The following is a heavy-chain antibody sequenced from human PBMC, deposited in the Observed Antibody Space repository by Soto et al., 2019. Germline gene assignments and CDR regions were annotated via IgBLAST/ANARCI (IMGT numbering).Heavy chain of an antibody. V-gene: IGHV4-39*01. CDR3: ARLQPAVPHY. D-gene: IGHD2-2*01. CDR1: GDSISGSPYY. Sequence: QVQLQESGPGLVMPSETLSLTCSVSGDSISGSPYYWGWIRQPPGKRLEWIGSIFHDGYIVYTPSLKSRVAISVDTSKNQFSLKLTSVAAADTAIYFCARLQPAVPHYWGQGILVTVSS. CDR2: IFHDGYI. J-gene: IGHJ4*02.